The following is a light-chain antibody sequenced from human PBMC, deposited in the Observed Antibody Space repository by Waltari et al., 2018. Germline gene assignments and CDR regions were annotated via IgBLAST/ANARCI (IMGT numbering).Light chain of an antibody. V-gene: IGKV3-15*01. Sequence: EILMTQSPGTLSVSPGERATLSCRASQSVSSDLAWYQQKPGQAPRLRIYEASTRATGIPDRFSGRVSGTEFTLTISSLQPEDFGLYYCQQYNNWPPLTFGGGTKVEIK. CDR2: EAS. J-gene: IGKJ4*01. CDR1: QSVSSD. CDR3: QQYNNWPPLT.